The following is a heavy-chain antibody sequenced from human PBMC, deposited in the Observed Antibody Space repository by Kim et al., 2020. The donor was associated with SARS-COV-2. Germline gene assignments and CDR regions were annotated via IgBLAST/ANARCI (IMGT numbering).Heavy chain of an antibody. Sequence: GGSLRLSCAASGFTFSNNAMSWVRQAPGKGLEWVSVIDGSGDRSYYADSVKGRFTISRDNVRNTLYLQMNSLRVEDTAVYYCARGRSASCYCAMDVWGQGTTVTVSS. V-gene: IGHV3-23*01. CDR3: ARGRSASCYCAMDV. D-gene: IGHD2-2*01. J-gene: IGHJ6*02. CDR2: IDGSGDRS. CDR1: GFTFSNNA.